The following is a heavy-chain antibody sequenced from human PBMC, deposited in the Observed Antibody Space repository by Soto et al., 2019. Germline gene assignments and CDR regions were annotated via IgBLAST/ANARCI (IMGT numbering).Heavy chain of an antibody. CDR1: GFTFSSYG. J-gene: IGHJ4*02. Sequence: GGSLRLSCAASGFTFSSYGMHWVRQAPGKGLVWVSRIRSDGSNKSYADSVKGRFTISRDNAKNTLYLQMNSLRAEDTAVYYCARGTQTTVTTRLFDCWGQGTLVTVSS. CDR2: IRSDGSNK. CDR3: ARGTQTTVTTRLFDC. D-gene: IGHD4-17*01. V-gene: IGHV3-74*01.